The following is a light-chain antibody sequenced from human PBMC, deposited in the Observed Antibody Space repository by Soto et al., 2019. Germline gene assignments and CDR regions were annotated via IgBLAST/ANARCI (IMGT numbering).Light chain of an antibody. CDR3: QHRRNWPT. J-gene: IGKJ5*01. Sequence: IVFTQSPVTQSFPPLERATLSCRASQSVSSYLAWYQQQPGQAPRLLIYDASKRATGIPARFSGSGSGTDFTLTIRNLEPEDFAVYYCQHRRNWPTFGQGTRLEIK. CDR1: QSVSSY. CDR2: DAS. V-gene: IGKV3-11*01.